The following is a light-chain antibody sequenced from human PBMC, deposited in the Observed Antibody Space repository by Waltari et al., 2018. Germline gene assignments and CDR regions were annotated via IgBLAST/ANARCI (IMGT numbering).Light chain of an antibody. CDR1: QSVRGT. V-gene: IGKV3-20*01. CDR2: AAS. Sequence: SCRASQSVRGTLACYQQKPGQPPRLLIYAASIRATGIPDRFSGSGSGTDFTLTISRLEPEDFAVYYCQHYVRLPVTFGQGTKVEIK. CDR3: QHYVRLPVT. J-gene: IGKJ1*01.